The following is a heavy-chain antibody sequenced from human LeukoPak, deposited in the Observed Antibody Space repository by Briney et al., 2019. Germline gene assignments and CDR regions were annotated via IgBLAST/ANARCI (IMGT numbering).Heavy chain of an antibody. J-gene: IGHJ4*02. D-gene: IGHD6-25*01. CDR3: ARDRLRSSAWVFDS. CDR1: EFTFSTYC. CDR2: IDSDGTNT. V-gene: IGHV3-74*01. Sequence: PGGSLRLSCAASEFTFSTYCMHWVRQAPGKGLVWVSRIDSDGTNTDYADSVKGRFTISRDNAKNTLYMQMNSLRVDDTAVYYCARDRLRSSAWVFDSWGQGTLVTVSS.